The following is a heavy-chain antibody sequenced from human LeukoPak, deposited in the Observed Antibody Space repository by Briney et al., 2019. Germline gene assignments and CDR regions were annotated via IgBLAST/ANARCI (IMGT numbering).Heavy chain of an antibody. CDR2: ISAYNGNT. Sequence: ASVNVSCKASGYTFTIYGISWVRQAPGQGLEWMGWISAYNGNTNYAQKLQGRVTMTTDTSTSTAYMELRSLRSDDTAVYYCARVTIPIVVVPAAIRVPDYWGQGTLVTVSS. D-gene: IGHD2-2*02. CDR3: ARVTIPIVVVPAAIRVPDY. J-gene: IGHJ4*02. CDR1: GYTFTIYG. V-gene: IGHV1-18*01.